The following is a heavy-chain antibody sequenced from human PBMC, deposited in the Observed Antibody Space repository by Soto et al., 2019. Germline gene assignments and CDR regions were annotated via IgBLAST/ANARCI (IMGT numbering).Heavy chain of an antibody. J-gene: IGHJ6*02. V-gene: IGHV3-48*02. Sequence: GSLRLSCAASGFTFSDYSMNWVRQAPGKGLEWVSYISSTSLTIYYADSVKGRFTISRDNAKNSLYLHMNSLRDEDTAVYYCASSRVLTDVWGQGTTVTVSS. CDR2: ISSTSLTI. D-gene: IGHD3-9*01. CDR1: GFTFSDYS. CDR3: ASSRVLTDV.